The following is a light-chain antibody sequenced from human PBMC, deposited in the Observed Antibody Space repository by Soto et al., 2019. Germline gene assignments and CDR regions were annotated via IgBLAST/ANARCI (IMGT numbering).Light chain of an antibody. CDR3: CSYTRSYTWV. J-gene: IGLJ3*02. Sequence: QSALTQPASVSGSTRQSITISCTGTSSDVGDGDFVSWYQQRPGNAPKLMIYKVSNRPSGVSNRFSGSKSGNTASLTISGLQAEDEADYYCCSYTRSYTWVFGGGTKVTVL. CDR1: SSDVGDGDF. V-gene: IGLV2-14*01. CDR2: KVS.